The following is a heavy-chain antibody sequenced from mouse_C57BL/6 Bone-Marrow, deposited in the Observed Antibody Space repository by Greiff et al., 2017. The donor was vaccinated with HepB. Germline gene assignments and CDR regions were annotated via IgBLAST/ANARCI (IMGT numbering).Heavy chain of an antibody. V-gene: IGHV3-1*01. CDR1: GYSITSGYD. CDR3: ARGVDYYGSSRQYYFDY. Sequence: EVKLQESGPGMVKPSQSLSLTCTVTGYSITSGYDWHWIRPFPGNKLEWMGYISYSGSTNYNPSLKSRISITHDTSKNHFFLKLNSGTTEDTATYYWARGVDYYGSSRQYYFDYWGQGTTLTVSS. J-gene: IGHJ2*01. CDR2: ISYSGST. D-gene: IGHD1-1*01.